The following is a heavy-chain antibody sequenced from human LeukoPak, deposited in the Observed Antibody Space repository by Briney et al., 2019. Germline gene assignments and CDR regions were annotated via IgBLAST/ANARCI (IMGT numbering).Heavy chain of an antibody. V-gene: IGHV4-59*01. D-gene: IGHD1-1*01. CDR2: IYYSGST. CDR1: GGSISSYY. Sequence: SETLSLTCTVSGGSISSYYWSWIRQPPGKGPEWIGYIYYSGSTNYNPSLKSRVTISVDTSKNQFSLKLSSVTAADTAVYYCARGGELAYNWFDPWGQGTLVTVSS. J-gene: IGHJ5*02. CDR3: ARGGELAYNWFDP.